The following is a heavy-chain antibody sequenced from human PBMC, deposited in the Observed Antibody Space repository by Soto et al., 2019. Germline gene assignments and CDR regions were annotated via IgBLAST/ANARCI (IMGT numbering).Heavy chain of an antibody. CDR1: GYTFTGYY. V-gene: IGHV1-2*02. Sequence: GASVKVSCKASGYTFTGYYIHWVRQAPGQGLEWMGWINPNSGGTNYAQKFQGRFTVSRDNAKNSLYLQVNSLRAEDTAVYYCARGDYYDTTGPFSDAFDIWGQGTMVTVSS. J-gene: IGHJ3*02. CDR3: ARGDYYDTTGPFSDAFDI. D-gene: IGHD3-22*01. CDR2: INPNSGGT.